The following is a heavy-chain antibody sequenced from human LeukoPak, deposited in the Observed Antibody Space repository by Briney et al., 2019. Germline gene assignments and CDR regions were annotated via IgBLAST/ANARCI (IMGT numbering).Heavy chain of an antibody. V-gene: IGHV4-34*01. D-gene: IGHD4-17*01. CDR1: GGSFSGYY. Sequence: SETLSLTCAVYGGSFSGYYWSWIRQPPGKGLEWIGEIDHSGSTNYNPSLKSRVTISVDTSKNQFSLKLSSVTAADTAVYYCARGPRATVTRFPFDYWGQGTLVTVSS. J-gene: IGHJ4*02. CDR3: ARGPRATVTRFPFDY. CDR2: IDHSGST.